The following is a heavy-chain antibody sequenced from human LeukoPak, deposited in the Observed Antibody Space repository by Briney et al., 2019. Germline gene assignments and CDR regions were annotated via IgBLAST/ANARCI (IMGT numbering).Heavy chain of an antibody. J-gene: IGHJ4*02. CDR1: GGSFSGYY. Sequence: SETLSLTCAVYGGSFSGYYWSWIRQPPGKGLEWIGEINHSGSTNYNPSLKSRVTISVDTSKNQFSLKLSSVAAADTAVYYCARGGYDFWSGYSTLGYWGQGTLVTVSS. D-gene: IGHD3-3*01. CDR3: ARGGYDFWSGYSTLGY. CDR2: INHSGST. V-gene: IGHV4-34*01.